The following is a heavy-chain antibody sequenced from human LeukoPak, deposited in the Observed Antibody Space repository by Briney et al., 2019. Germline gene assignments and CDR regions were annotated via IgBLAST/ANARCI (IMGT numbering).Heavy chain of an antibody. CDR3: AREYYYDSSGYYSHHLDY. CDR2: ISANIGGT. V-gene: IGHV1-2*02. J-gene: IGHJ4*02. D-gene: IGHD3-22*01. CDR1: GYTFTGYY. Sequence: ASVKVSCKASGYTFTGYYMHWVRQAPGQGLEWMGWISANIGGTNYAQKFQGRVTMTRDTSISTAQMELSRLRSDDTAVYYCAREYYYDSSGYYSHHLDYWGQGTLVTASS.